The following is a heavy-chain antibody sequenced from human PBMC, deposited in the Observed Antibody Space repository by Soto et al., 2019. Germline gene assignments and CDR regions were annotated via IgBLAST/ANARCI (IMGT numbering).Heavy chain of an antibody. J-gene: IGHJ4*02. D-gene: IGHD6-19*01. CDR1: GFTFSSYA. Sequence: GGSLRLSCAASGFTFSSYAMSWVRQAPGKGLEWVSAISGSGGSTYYADSVKGRFTISRDNSKNTLYLQMNSLRADDSALYYCAKGGSTGWYLGNGYWGQGTLVTVSS. V-gene: IGHV3-23*01. CDR3: AKGGSTGWYLGNGY. CDR2: ISGSGGST.